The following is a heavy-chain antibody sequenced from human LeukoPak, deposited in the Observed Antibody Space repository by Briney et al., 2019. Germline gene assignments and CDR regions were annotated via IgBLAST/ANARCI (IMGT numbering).Heavy chain of an antibody. CDR1: GGTFSCYA. D-gene: IGHD6-13*01. J-gene: IGHJ4*02. CDR3: ARYVEAAAGGDY. CDR2: ISAYNGNT. V-gene: IGHV1-18*01. Sequence: ASVKVSCKASGGTFSCYAISWVRQAPRQGLEWMGWISAYNGNTNYAQKLQGRVTMTTDTSTSTAYMELRSLRSDDTAVYYCARYVEAAAGGDYWGQGTLVTVSS.